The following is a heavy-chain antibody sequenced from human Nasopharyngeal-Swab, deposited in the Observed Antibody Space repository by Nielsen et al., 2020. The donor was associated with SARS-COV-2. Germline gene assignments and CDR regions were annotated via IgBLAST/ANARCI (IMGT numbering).Heavy chain of an antibody. D-gene: IGHD1-20*01. V-gene: IGHV3-30*02. CDR3: AKDEGVRYNWNERDYYYGMDV. Sequence: GGSLRLSCAASGFRFSDHAMHWVRQAPGTGLEWVTFIWADGSTQDYADSVKGRFTISRDSSKDTRYLQMNSRRAEDTAVYYCAKDEGVRYNWNERDYYYGMDVWGQGTTFTVSS. CDR2: IWADGSTQ. CDR1: GFRFSDHA. J-gene: IGHJ6*02.